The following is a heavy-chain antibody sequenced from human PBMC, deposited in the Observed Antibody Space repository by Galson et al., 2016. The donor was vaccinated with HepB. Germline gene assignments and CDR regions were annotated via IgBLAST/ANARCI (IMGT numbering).Heavy chain of an antibody. Sequence: SLRLSCAASGFPFTTSALNWVRQAPGKGLQWVSFISGSGITTFYTDSVKGRFTISRDNSENMLYLQMDSLRLTSMTPADTAVHFCARAEGTSGWLTPAIKFFDAWGQGAPVTVSS. D-gene: IGHD6-19*01. CDR3: AVHFCARAEGTSGWLTPAIKFFDA. J-gene: IGHJ5*02. CDR2: ISGSGITT. CDR1: GFPFTTSA. V-gene: IGHV3-23*01.